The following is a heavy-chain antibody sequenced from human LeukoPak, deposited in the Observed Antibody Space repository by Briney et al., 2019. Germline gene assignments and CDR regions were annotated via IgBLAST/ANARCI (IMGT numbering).Heavy chain of an antibody. D-gene: IGHD6-13*01. CDR1: GFTFSSYE. CDR3: ASGYSSRGGIDY. CDR2: ISSSGSTI. V-gene: IGHV3-48*03. J-gene: IGHJ4*02. Sequence: GGSLRLSCAASGFTFSSYEMNWVRQAPGKGLEWVSYISSSGSTIYYADSVKGRFTISRDNAKNSLYPQMNSLRAEDTAVYYCASGYSSRGGIDYWGQGTLVTVSS.